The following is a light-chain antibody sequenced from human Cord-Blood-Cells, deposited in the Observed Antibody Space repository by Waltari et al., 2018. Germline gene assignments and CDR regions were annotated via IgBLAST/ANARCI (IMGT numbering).Light chain of an antibody. CDR1: SSNIGAGYD. CDR3: QSYDSSLSGV. V-gene: IGLV1-40*01. Sequence: QSVLTQPPSVSGAPGQRVTISCTGSSSNIGAGYDVHWYQQLPGTAPKLLIYGNSNRPTGVPDRFSGSNAGTSASLAITELQAEDEADYYCQSYDSSLSGVFGGGTKLTVL. J-gene: IGLJ3*02. CDR2: GNS.